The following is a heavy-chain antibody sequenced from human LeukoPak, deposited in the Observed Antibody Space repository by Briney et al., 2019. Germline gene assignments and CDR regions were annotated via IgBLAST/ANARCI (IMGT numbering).Heavy chain of an antibody. CDR2: IYHSGST. CDR1: GGSISSGGYS. Sequence: SETLSLTCAVSGGSISSGGYSWRWIRQPPGKGLEWIGYIYHSGSTYYNPSLKSRVTISVDRSKNQFFLKLSSVTAADTAVYYCARDLVGYFDYWGQGTLVTVSS. J-gene: IGHJ4*02. CDR3: ARDLVGYFDY. V-gene: IGHV4-30-2*01.